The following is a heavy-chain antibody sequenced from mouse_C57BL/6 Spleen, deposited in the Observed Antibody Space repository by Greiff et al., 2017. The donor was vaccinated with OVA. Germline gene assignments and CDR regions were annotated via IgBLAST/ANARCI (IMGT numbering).Heavy chain of an antibody. J-gene: IGHJ4*01. D-gene: IGHD2-1*01. CDR1: GYAFSSYW. CDR2: IYPGDGDT. Sequence: QVQLQQSGAELVKPGASVKISCKASGYAFSSYWMNWVKQRPGKGLEWIGQIYPGDGDTNYNGKFKGKATLTADKSSSTAYMQLSSLTSEDSAVYFCARRYGNHYAMDYWGQGTSVTVSS. CDR3: ARRYGNHYAMDY. V-gene: IGHV1-80*01.